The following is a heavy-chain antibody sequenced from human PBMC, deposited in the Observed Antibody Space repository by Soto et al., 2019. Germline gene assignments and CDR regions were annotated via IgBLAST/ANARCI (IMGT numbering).Heavy chain of an antibody. V-gene: IGHV3-23*01. CDR2: ISGSGGST. CDR3: AKDPLVFAHPFGYSYGPSDY. J-gene: IGHJ4*02. CDR1: GFTFSSYA. Sequence: GGSLRLSCAASGFTFSSYAMSWVRQAPGKGLEWVSAISGSGGSTYYADSVKGRFTISRDNSKNTLYLQMNSLRAEDTAVYYGAKDPLVFAHPFGYSYGPSDYWGQGTLVTVSS. D-gene: IGHD5-18*01.